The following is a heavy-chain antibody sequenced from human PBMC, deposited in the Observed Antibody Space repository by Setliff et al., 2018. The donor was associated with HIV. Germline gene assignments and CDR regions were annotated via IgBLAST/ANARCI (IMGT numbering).Heavy chain of an antibody. CDR1: GDSIRSGDYY. V-gene: IGHV4-30-4*08. J-gene: IGHJ3*02. CDR3: AREVDVVTTSDAFDI. D-gene: IGHD2-21*02. CDR2: TFHTGYT. Sequence: SETLSLTCTVSGDSIRSGDYYWSWIRQSPEKGLEWIGYTFHTGYTYYNPSLKSRIIISVDLSKNQFSLKLTSVTAADTAVYYCAREVDVVTTSDAFDIWGQGTMVTVSS.